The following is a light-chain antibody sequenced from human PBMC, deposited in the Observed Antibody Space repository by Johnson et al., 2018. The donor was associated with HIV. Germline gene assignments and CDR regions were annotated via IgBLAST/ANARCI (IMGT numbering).Light chain of an antibody. V-gene: IGLV1-51*01. Sequence: QSVLTQPPSVSAAPGQKVTISCSGGSSNIVNNYVSWYQQFPGTAPKLLIYDNNKRPSGIPDQFSGSKSGTSAHLDITELHTGDEADYYCGIWDSSLRAYVFGTGTNVTVL. CDR3: GIWDSSLRAYV. CDR2: DNN. J-gene: IGLJ1*01. CDR1: SSNIVNNY.